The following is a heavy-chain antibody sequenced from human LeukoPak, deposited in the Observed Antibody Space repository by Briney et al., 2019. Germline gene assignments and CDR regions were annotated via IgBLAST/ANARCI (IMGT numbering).Heavy chain of an antibody. Sequence: GGSLRLSCAASGFTFSNSWMHWVRQAPGKGLVWVSRINSDGTIINYADSVKGRFTISRDNAKNTLYLQMNSLRAEDTAVYYCAKLGTTRAFDIWGQGTMVTASS. CDR3: AKLGTTRAFDI. CDR2: INSDGTII. J-gene: IGHJ3*02. D-gene: IGHD1-26*01. CDR1: GFTFSNSW. V-gene: IGHV3-74*01.